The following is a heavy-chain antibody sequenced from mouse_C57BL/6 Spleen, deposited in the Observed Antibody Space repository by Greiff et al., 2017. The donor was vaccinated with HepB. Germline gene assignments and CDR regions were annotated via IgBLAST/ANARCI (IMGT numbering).Heavy chain of an antibody. CDR2: IDPSDSYT. CDR1: GYTFTSYW. J-gene: IGHJ2*01. Sequence: QVQLQQPGAELVKPGASVKLSCKASGYTFTSYWMQWVKQRPGQGLEWIGEIDPSDSYTNYNQKFKGKATLTVDTSSSTAYMQLSSLTSEDSAVYYCARPGNITTADYWGKGTTLTVSS. CDR3: ARPGNITTADY. V-gene: IGHV1-50*01. D-gene: IGHD1-1*01.